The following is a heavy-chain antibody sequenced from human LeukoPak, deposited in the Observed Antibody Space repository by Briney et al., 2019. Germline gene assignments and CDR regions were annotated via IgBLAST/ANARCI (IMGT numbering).Heavy chain of an antibody. CDR3: AKEGQRWQTIEALSYFDY. J-gene: IGHJ4*02. Sequence: ASVKVSCKASGYTFTSYGISWVRQAPGQGLEWMGWISAYNGNTNYAQKLQGRVTMTTDTSTSTAYMELRSLRSDDTAVYYCAKEGQRWQTIEALSYFDYWGQGTLVTVSS. D-gene: IGHD5-24*01. V-gene: IGHV1-18*01. CDR1: GYTFTSYG. CDR2: ISAYNGNT.